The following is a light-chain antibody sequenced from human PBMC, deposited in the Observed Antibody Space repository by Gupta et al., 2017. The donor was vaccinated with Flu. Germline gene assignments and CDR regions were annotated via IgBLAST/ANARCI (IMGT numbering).Light chain of an antibody. CDR2: DAS. CDR1: QSISSD. CDR3: QQYNNWPPWT. Sequence: RDTLSCRASQSISSDLAWYKQKPGQAPRLLIYDASTRATGVPARFSGSGSGTEFSLTISSLQSEDFAVYYCQQYNNWPPWTFGQGTKVEIK. V-gene: IGKV3-15*01. J-gene: IGKJ1*01.